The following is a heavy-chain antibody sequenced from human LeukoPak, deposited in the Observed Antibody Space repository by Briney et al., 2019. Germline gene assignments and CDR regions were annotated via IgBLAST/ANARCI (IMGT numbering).Heavy chain of an antibody. J-gene: IGHJ6*04. CDR1: GFTFSSYW. CDR2: IKQDGSEK. Sequence: GGSLRLSCAASGFTFSSYWMSWVRQAPGKGLEWVANIKQDGSEKYYVDSVKGRFTISRDNAKNSLYLQMNSLRAEDTAVYYCAKDRGDIFTGYPYYYYGMDVWGKGTTVTVSS. CDR3: AKDRGDIFTGYPYYYYGMDV. D-gene: IGHD3-9*01. V-gene: IGHV3-7*03.